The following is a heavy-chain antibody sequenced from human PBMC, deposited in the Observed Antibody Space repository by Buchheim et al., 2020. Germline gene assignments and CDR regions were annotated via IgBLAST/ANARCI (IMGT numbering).Heavy chain of an antibody. CDR1: GSCFSNFW. CDR3: ARDPIDGSGHLDH. Sequence: EVQLVESGGGLVQPGGSLRLSCAASGSCFSNFWIHWVRQAPGKGLVWISLIKYDGSITGYVDSVKGRFTISRDNAKNTLYLQMNSLRAEDTAVYYCARDPIDGSGHLDHWGQGAL. V-gene: IGHV3-74*01. J-gene: IGHJ4*02. D-gene: IGHD3-22*01. CDR2: IKYDGSIT.